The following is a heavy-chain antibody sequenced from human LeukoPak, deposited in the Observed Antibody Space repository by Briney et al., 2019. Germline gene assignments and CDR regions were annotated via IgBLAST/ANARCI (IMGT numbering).Heavy chain of an antibody. CDR3: TRESGAFSPFGF. J-gene: IGHJ4*02. CDR2: VHLSGAT. CDR1: GGXIITTNW. V-gene: IGHV4-4*02. D-gene: IGHD1-26*01. Sequence: SETLSLTCVVSGGXIITTNWWSWVRQPPGKGLEWIGEVHLSGATNYNPSLAGRVTMSIDSSKNQLSLELTSVTAADTAMYHCTRESGAFSPFGFWGQGTLVTVSS.